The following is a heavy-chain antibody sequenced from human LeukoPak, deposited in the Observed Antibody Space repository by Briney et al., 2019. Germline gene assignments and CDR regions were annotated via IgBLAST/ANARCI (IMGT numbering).Heavy chain of an antibody. Sequence: GGSLRLSCAASGFTFSSYGMHWVRQAPGKGLEWVSSISSSSSYIYYADSVKGRFTISRDNAKNSLYLQMSSLRAEDTAVYYCASTRNSSYDYVWGKNYFDYWGQGTLVTVSS. CDR2: ISSSSSYI. CDR3: ASTRNSSYDYVWGKNYFDY. V-gene: IGHV3-21*01. J-gene: IGHJ4*02. D-gene: IGHD3-16*01. CDR1: GFTFSSYG.